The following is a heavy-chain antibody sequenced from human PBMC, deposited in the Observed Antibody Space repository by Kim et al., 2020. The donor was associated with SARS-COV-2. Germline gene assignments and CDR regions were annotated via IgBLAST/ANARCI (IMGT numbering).Heavy chain of an antibody. CDR2: IWYDGSWK. J-gene: IGHJ5*02. V-gene: IGHV3-33*06. CDR3: AKVGSRTCWGFDP. CDR1: GFTFSNSG. D-gene: IGHD2-15*01. Sequence: GGSLRLSCAASGFTFSNSGMRWVRPAPGQVVEGVAVIWYDGSWKYYADSVKGRVTISRDNSKNTLLLEMNSLRAEDTAMYSCAKVGSRTCWGFDPWGRG.